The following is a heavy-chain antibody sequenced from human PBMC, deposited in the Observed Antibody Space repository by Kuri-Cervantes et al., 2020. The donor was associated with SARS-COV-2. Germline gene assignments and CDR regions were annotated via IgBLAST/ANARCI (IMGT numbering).Heavy chain of an antibody. V-gene: IGHV3-30*18. Sequence: GESLKISCAASGFTSSDYYMSWVRQAPGKGLEWVAVISYDGSNKYYADSVKGRFTISRDNSKNTLYLQMNSLRAEDTAVYYCANELPSYAFDIWGQGTMVTVSS. D-gene: IGHD1-26*01. CDR1: GFTSSDYY. J-gene: IGHJ3*02. CDR2: ISYDGSNK. CDR3: ANELPSYAFDI.